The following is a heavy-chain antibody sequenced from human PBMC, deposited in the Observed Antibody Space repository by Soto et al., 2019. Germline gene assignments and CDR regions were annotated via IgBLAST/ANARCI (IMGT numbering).Heavy chain of an antibody. J-gene: IGHJ4*02. Sequence: RPSSGTYRSTCSIYAMHGGHKAPGEGLEWVAVISYDGSNKYYADSVKGRFTISRDNSKNTLYLQMNSLRAEDTAVYYCARDGLGSSGYYGYWGQGTLVTVSA. CDR2: ISYDGSNK. V-gene: IGHV3-30-3*01. D-gene: IGHD3-22*01. CDR1: RSTCSIYA. CDR3: ARDGLGSSGYYGY.